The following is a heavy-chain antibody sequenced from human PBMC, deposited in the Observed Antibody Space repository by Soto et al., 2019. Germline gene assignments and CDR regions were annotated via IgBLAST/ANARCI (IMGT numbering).Heavy chain of an antibody. CDR2: IYHSGRT. J-gene: IGHJ4*02. CDR1: GGSMSNGDYY. CDR3: ARWVEVSLDYFDS. V-gene: IGHV4-31*03. D-gene: IGHD1-20*01. Sequence: PSETLSLTCTVSGGSMSNGDYYWSWVRQNPGKGLEWIGHIYHSGRTYYNPSLKSRVGILVDTSKNQFSLNLNSVTAADTAVYYCARWVEVSLDYFDSWGQGTPVTVSS.